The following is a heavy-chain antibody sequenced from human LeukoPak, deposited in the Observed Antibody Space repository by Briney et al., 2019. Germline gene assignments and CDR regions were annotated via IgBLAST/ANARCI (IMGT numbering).Heavy chain of an antibody. D-gene: IGHD2-2*01. V-gene: IGHV3-21*01. CDR2: ISSGSGGHI. CDR1: GFTFSSYA. CDR3: ARNPAKVFPAVY. J-gene: IGHJ4*02. Sequence: PGGSLRLSCAASGFTFSSYAMSWLRQAPGKGLEWISSISSGSGGHILYVDSVKGRFTISRDNAKNSLSLQMNSLRADDTAVYYCARNPAKVFPAVYWGQGTLVTVSS.